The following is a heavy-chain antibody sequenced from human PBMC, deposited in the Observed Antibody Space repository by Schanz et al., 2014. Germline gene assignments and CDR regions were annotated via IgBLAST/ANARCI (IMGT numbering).Heavy chain of an antibody. CDR1: GYTFTSDS. CDR2: INPSGGST. Sequence: QVQLVQSGAEVKKPGASVKVSCKASGYTFTSDSMHWVRQAPGQGLEWMGMINPSGGSTTYEQKFQGRVTMTRDTSTSTVYMELSSLRSEDTAVYYCARDGVDAAAGGNYWGQGTLVTVSS. J-gene: IGHJ4*02. V-gene: IGHV1-46*03. CDR3: ARDGVDAAAGGNY. D-gene: IGHD6-13*01.